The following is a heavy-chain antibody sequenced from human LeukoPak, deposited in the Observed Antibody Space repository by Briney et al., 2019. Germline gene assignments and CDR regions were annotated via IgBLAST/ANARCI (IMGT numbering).Heavy chain of an antibody. D-gene: IGHD6-6*01. CDR2: INAGNGNT. Sequence: ASVTVSCTASGYTFTNYAMHWVRQAPGQRLEWMGWINAGNGNTKYSQKFQGRVTITRDTSASTAYMELSSLRSEDTAVYYCARSIAEVIDPWGQGTLVTVSS. CDR3: ARSIAEVIDP. V-gene: IGHV1-3*01. J-gene: IGHJ5*02. CDR1: GYTFTNYA.